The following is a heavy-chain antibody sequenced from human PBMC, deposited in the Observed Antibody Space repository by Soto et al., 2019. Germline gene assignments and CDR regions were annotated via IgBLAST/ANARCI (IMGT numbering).Heavy chain of an antibody. Sequence: PSETLSLTCTVSGGSISSSSYYWGWIRQPPGKGLEWIGSIYYSGSTYYNPSLKSRVTISVDTPKNQFSLKLSSVTAADTAVYYCARQRAIFGDMQSRDYWGQGTLVTVSS. D-gene: IGHD3-3*01. V-gene: IGHV4-39*01. CDR2: IYYSGST. J-gene: IGHJ4*02. CDR1: GGSISSSSYY. CDR3: ARQRAIFGDMQSRDY.